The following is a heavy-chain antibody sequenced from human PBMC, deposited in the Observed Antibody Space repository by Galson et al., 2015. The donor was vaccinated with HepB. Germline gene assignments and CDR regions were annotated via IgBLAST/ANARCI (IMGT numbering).Heavy chain of an antibody. J-gene: IGHJ4*02. CDR1: GYTFGSYV. D-gene: IGHD2-2*01. Sequence: SLRLSCAASGYTFGSYVMSWVRQAPGKGLEWVSSIIKSGGNTYHADSVKGRFTISRDNSKNTLYLQMTSLRAEDTAVYYCARDTFYCSSTSSSSYFDYWGQGTLVTVSS. CDR2: IIKSGGNT. V-gene: IGHV3-23*01. CDR3: ARDTFYCSSTSSSSYFDY.